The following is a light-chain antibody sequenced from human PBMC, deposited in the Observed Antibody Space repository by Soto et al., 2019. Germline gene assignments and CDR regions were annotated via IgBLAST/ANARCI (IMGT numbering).Light chain of an antibody. CDR3: QQRATWPWT. J-gene: IGKJ1*01. CDR2: DTS. V-gene: IGKV3-11*01. Sequence: IVLTQSPATLSFSPGEEATLSCRASQSIAIYLAWYQQKSGQSPRLLIYDTSNRAPGIPDRFSGSASGTDFTLTISSLEPEDFVVYYCQQRATWPWTFGQGTAVEIQ. CDR1: QSIAIY.